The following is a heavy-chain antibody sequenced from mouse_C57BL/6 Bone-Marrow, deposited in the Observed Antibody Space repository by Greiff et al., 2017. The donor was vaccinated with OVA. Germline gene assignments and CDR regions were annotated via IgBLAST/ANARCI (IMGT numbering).Heavy chain of an antibody. V-gene: IGHV3-8*01. Sequence: DVKLQESGPGLAKPSQTLSLTCSVTGYSITSDYWNWIRKFPGNKLEYMGYISYSGSTYYNPSLKSRISITRDTSKNQYYLQLNSVTTEDTATYYCARSTTVVPTGLWYFDVWGTGTTVTVSS. J-gene: IGHJ1*03. CDR2: ISYSGST. CDR3: ARSTTVVPTGLWYFDV. D-gene: IGHD1-1*01. CDR1: GYSITSDY.